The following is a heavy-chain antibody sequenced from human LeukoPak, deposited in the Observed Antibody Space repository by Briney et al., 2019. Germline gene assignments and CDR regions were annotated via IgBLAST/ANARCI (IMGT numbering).Heavy chain of an antibody. D-gene: IGHD2-2*01. CDR2: INHSGST. V-gene: IGHV4-34*01. CDR1: GGSFSGYY. CDR3: ARTLLVVPAATSYYFDY. J-gene: IGHJ4*02. Sequence: SETLSLTCAVYGGSFSGYYWSWIRQPPGKGLEWIGEINHSGSTNYNPSLKSRVTISVDTSKNQFSLKLSSVTAADTAVYYCARTLLVVPAATSYYFDYWGQGTLVTVSS.